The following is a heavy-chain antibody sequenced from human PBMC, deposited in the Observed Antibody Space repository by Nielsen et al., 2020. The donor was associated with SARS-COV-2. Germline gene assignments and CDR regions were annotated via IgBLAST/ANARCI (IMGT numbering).Heavy chain of an antibody. D-gene: IGHD5-12*01. CDR2: IYYSGST. CDR1: GGSISSYY. Sequence: SETLSLTCTVSGGSISSYYWSWIRQPPGKGLEWIGYIYYSGSTNYNPSLKSRVTISVDTSKNQFSLKLSSVTAADTAVYYCARGRYSGYDSPFDYWGQGTLVTVSS. V-gene: IGHV4-59*01. J-gene: IGHJ4*02. CDR3: ARGRYSGYDSPFDY.